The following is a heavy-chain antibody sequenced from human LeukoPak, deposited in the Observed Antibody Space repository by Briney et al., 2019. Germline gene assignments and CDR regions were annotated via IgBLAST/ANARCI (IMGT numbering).Heavy chain of an antibody. Sequence: SVKVSCKASGGTFSSYAISWVRQAPGQGLEWMGGIIPIFGTANYAQKFQGRVTITADESTSTAYMELSSLRSEDTAVYYCARADITILGVVISLAFDIWGQGTMGTVSS. D-gene: IGHD3-3*01. CDR3: ARADITILGVVISLAFDI. CDR1: GGTFSSYA. V-gene: IGHV1-69*13. J-gene: IGHJ3*02. CDR2: IIPIFGTA.